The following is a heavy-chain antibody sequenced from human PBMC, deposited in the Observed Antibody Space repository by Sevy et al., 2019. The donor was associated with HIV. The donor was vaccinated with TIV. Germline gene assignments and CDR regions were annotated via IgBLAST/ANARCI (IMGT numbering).Heavy chain of an antibody. CDR2: INFDGSDR. CDR3: AKDLRVVIPAAMLPADL. CDR1: KFPFRSNG. Sequence: GGSLRLSCVASKFPFRSNGFHWVRQPPGKGLEWLSYINFDGSDRKYADSVKGRFTVSRDNSKNTLYLQMNSLRAEDTAVYYCAKDLRVVIPAAMLPADLWGQGTLVTVSS. J-gene: IGHJ5*02. V-gene: IGHV3-30*02. D-gene: IGHD2-2*01.